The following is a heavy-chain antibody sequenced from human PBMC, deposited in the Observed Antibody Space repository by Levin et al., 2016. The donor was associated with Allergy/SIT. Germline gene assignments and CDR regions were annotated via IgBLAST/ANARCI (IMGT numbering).Heavy chain of an antibody. J-gene: IGHJ5*02. CDR2: ISTYTGDT. Sequence: ASVKVSCKASGYIFKTYSINWLRQAPGQGLEWMGWISTYTGDTHYAQKFQHRVTMTTDASTSMAYLELRSLRSDDTAVYYCARDPRLIIKVPPEAYSWFDPWGQGTLITVSS. CDR3: ARDPRLIIKVPPEAYSWFDP. V-gene: IGHV1-18*04. CDR1: GYIFKTYS. D-gene: IGHD3-10*01.